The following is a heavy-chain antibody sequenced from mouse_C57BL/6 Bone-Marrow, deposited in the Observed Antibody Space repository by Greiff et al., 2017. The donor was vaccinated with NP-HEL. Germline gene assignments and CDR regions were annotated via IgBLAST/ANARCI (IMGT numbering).Heavy chain of an antibody. D-gene: IGHD1-1*01. J-gene: IGHJ1*03. CDR1: GFTFSDYY. CDR2: INYDGSST. CDR3: ARAHYYGSSHSYWYFEV. V-gene: IGHV5-16*01. Sequence: EVQVVESEGGLVQPGSSMKLSCTASGFTFSDYYMAWVRQVPEKGLEWVANINYDGSSTYYLDSLKSRFIISRDNAKNILYLQMSSLKSEDTATYYCARAHYYGSSHSYWYFEVWGTGTTVTVSS.